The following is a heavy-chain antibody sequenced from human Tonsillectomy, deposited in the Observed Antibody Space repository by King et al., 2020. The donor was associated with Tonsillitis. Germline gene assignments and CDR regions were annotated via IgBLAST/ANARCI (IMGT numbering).Heavy chain of an antibody. CDR3: ALGHTYYYDSSGYYYHFDY. J-gene: IGHJ4*02. CDR2: ISAHNGNT. Sequence: QLVQSGAEVKKPGASVKVSCKASGYTFTTYGISWVRQAPGQGLEWVGRISAHNGNTDYAQRYQGRVTMRRDTSTRTAYMELRSLRSDDTAVYYCALGHTYYYDSSGYYYHFDYWGQGTLVIVSS. D-gene: IGHD3-22*01. V-gene: IGHV1-18*01. CDR1: GYTFTTYG.